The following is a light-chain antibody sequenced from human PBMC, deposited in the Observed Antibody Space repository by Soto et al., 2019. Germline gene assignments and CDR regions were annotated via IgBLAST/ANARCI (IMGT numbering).Light chain of an antibody. J-gene: IGKJ1*01. CDR1: QDIIEK. CDR3: QQYANGPLT. Sequence: IVMTQSPYTLPASAGERVTITCRASQDIIEKVVWYQQKSGKAPKLLIYGAFTMPSGVPSRFSGSGSGTEFTLTISSLQPGDSATYFCQQYANGPLTFGQGTKVDIK. V-gene: IGKV1-27*01. CDR2: GAF.